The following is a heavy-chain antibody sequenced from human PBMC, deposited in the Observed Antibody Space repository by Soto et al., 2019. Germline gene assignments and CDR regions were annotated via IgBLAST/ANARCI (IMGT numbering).Heavy chain of an antibody. CDR3: TAMIVGNDAFDI. D-gene: IGHD3-22*01. J-gene: IGHJ3*02. CDR1: GFSFGVYA. V-gene: IGHV3-49*04. Sequence: PGGSMRLCCTACGFSFGVYAMSGVRQAPGKGLEWVGFIRSNAYGGTTEYAASVKGRFTISRDDSKSIAYLQMNSLKTEDTAVYYCTAMIVGNDAFDIWGQGTMVTVSS. CDR2: IRSNAYGGTT.